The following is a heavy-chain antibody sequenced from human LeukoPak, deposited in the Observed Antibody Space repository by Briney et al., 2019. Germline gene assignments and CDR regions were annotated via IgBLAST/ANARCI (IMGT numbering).Heavy chain of an antibody. CDR3: ARDSGGVGDFDY. CDR1: GYTFSSYG. V-gene: IGHV1-18*01. D-gene: IGHD3-16*01. Sequence: GASVKVSCKASGYTFSSYGISWVRQAPGQGLEWMGWINVYNGNANYAQKLQGRVTMTTDTSTSTAYMELRSLRSDDTAVYHCARDSGGVGDFDYWGQGTLVTVSS. CDR2: INVYNGNA. J-gene: IGHJ4*02.